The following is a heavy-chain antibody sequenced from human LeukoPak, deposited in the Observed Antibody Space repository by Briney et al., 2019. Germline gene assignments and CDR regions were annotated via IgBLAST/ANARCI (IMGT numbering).Heavy chain of an antibody. Sequence: SVTVSSTASGGTFSIDAISWVGQGPGQGVERMGGIIPIFGTANCAQKFQGRVTITADESTSTAYMELSSLRSEDTAGYYCARDSPGIAAAGTSSWGQGTLVTVSS. CDR3: ARDSPGIAAAGTSS. CDR1: GGTFSIDA. V-gene: IGHV1-69*01. D-gene: IGHD6-13*01. CDR2: IIPIFGTA. J-gene: IGHJ5*02.